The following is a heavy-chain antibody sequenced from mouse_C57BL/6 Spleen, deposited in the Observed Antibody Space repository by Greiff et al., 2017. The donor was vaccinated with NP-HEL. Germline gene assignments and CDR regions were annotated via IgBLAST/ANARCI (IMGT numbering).Heavy chain of an antibody. CDR3: ARWYWAAY. J-gene: IGHJ3*01. Sequence: EVHLVESGGGLVKPGGSLKLSCAASGFTFSDYGMHWVRQAPEKGLEWVAYISSGSSTIYYADTVQGRFTISRDNAKNTLFLQMTSLRSEDTAMYYCARWYWAAYWGQGTLVTVSA. CDR1: GFTFSDYG. CDR2: ISSGSSTI. D-gene: IGHD4-1*01. V-gene: IGHV5-17*01.